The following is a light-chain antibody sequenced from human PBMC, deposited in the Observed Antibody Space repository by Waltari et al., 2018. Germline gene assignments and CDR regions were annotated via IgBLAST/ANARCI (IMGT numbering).Light chain of an antibody. CDR3: SSYITTNTLEL. CDR2: DVS. Sequence: QSALTQPASVSGSPGQSITISCTGTSSDVGTYNYVSWYQQHPGKAPKPLIYDVSYPPAGVSYRFSGSKSGNTASLTISGLQAEDEADYYCSSYITTNTLELFGGGTSLTVL. J-gene: IGLJ3*02. CDR1: SSDVGTYNY. V-gene: IGLV2-14*03.